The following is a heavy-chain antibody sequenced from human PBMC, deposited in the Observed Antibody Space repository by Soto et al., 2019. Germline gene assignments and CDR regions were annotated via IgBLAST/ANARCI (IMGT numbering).Heavy chain of an antibody. J-gene: IGHJ4*02. CDR1: GFTFSTYT. Sequence: QVQLVESGGGVVQPRMSLRLSCAASGFTFSTYTMHWVRQAPDKGLEWVAVISYDGSKKYYADSVKGRFIISRDNSKNTLYLQMNSLRAEDTAMYYCARNEESNGWFDYWGQGALVTVSS. D-gene: IGHD6-19*01. V-gene: IGHV3-30-3*01. CDR2: ISYDGSKK. CDR3: ARNEESNGWFDY.